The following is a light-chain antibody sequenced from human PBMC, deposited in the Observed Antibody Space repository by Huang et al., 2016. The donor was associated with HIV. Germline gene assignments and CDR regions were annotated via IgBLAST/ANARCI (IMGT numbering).Light chain of an antibody. CDR1: QNVRKN. CDR3: QQFNNWPPA. V-gene: IGKV3-15*01. CDR2: EAS. Sequence: ETLMTQFPATLSVSPGERATLSCRASQNVRKNLAWYQQKPGQAPRLLFYEASSRATGVPGRFSASGSGIDFTLTISSLQSEDFAVYYCQQFNNWPPAFGGGTTVEIK. J-gene: IGKJ4*01.